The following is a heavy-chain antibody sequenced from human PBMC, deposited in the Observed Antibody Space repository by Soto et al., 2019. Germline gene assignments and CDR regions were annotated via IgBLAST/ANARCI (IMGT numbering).Heavy chain of an antibody. CDR2: TYYRSKWYN. V-gene: IGHV6-1*01. CDR3: ARPIGNSWLDS. J-gene: IGHJ5*01. CDR1: GDSVSSNSAT. Sequence: SQTLSLTCAISGDSVSSNSATCDWIRQSPSRGLEWLGRTYYRSKWYNDYAVSVKSRITINPDTSNNQLSLQLNSVTPDDTAVYYCARPIGNSWLDSSGQGTLVTLPS.